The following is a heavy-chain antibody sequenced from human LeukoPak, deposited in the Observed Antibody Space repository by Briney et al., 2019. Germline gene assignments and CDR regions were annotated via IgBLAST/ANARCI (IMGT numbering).Heavy chain of an antibody. V-gene: IGHV4-59*01. CDR2: IYYSGST. CDR3: ARDRRGSGYFDY. Sequence: PSETLSFTCTVSGGSISSYYWSWIRQPPGKGLEWIGYIYYSGSTNYNPSLKSRVTISVDTSKNQFSLKLSSVTAADTAVYYCARDRRGSGYFDYWGQGTLVTVSS. J-gene: IGHJ4*02. D-gene: IGHD3-3*01. CDR1: GGSISSYY.